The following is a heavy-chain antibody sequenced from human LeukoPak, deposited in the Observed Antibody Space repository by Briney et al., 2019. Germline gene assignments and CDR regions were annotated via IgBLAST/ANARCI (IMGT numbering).Heavy chain of an antibody. V-gene: IGHV4-38-2*01. CDR1: GYSISSGYY. D-gene: IGHD1-7*01. J-gene: IGHJ3*02. Sequence: ASETLSLTCAVSGYSISSGYYWGWIRQPPGKGLEWIGSIYHSGSTYYNPSLKSRVTISVDTSKNQFSLKLSSVTAADTAVHYCARWTGTTDAFDIWGQGTMVTVSS. CDR2: IYHSGST. CDR3: ARWTGTTDAFDI.